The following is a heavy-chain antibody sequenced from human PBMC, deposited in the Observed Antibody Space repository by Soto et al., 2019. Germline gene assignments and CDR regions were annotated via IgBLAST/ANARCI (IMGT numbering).Heavy chain of an antibody. CDR1: GASISSGGYY. CDR2: IYYSGST. V-gene: IGHV4-31*03. CDR3: ARAFLEWLPYFDY. J-gene: IGHJ4*02. Sequence: SETLSLTCTVSGASISSGGYYWSWIRQHPGKGLEWIANIYYSGSTYYNPSLKSRVTISIDTPKNQFSLRLSSVTAADTAVYYCARAFLEWLPYFDYWGQGTLVTVSS. D-gene: IGHD3-3*01.